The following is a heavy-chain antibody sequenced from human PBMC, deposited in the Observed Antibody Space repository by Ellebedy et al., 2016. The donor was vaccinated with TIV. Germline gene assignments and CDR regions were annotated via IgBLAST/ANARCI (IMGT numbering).Heavy chain of an antibody. Sequence: SGPTLVKPTQTLTLTCTFSGFSLSTSGMCVSWIRQPPGKALEWLARIDWDDDKYYSTSLKTRLTISKDTSKNQVVLTMTNMDPVDTATYYCARIRVIAAAGTDPHGPFDPWGQGTLVTVSS. J-gene: IGHJ5*02. CDR3: ARIRVIAAAGTDPHGPFDP. CDR1: GFSLSTSGMC. D-gene: IGHD6-13*01. CDR2: IDWDDDK. V-gene: IGHV2-70*11.